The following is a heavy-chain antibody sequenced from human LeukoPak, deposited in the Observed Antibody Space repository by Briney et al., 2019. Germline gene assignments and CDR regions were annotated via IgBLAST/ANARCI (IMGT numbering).Heavy chain of an antibody. V-gene: IGHV1-69*05. CDR1: GGSFSSYA. CDR2: IIPIFGTA. J-gene: IGHJ3*02. CDR3: ARVGGLLWFGELLSDAFDI. D-gene: IGHD3-10*01. Sequence: SVKVSCKASGGSFSSYAISWVRQAPGQGLEWMGGIIPIFGTANYAQKFQGRVTITTDESTSTAYMELSSLRSEDTAVYYCARVGGLLWFGELLSDAFDIWGQGTMVTVSS.